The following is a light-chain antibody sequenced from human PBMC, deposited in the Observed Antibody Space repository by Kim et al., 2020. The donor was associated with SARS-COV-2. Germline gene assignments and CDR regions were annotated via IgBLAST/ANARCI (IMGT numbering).Light chain of an antibody. CDR2: GKS. J-gene: IGLJ2*01. CDR3: NSRDSSGNPL. CDR1: SLRSYY. V-gene: IGLV3-19*01. Sequence: VALGQTVRIACRGYSLRSYYESGYQQKPGQAPVLVIYGKSNRPSGIPDRFAGSSSGNTASLTITGAQAEDEADYYCNSRDSSGNPLFGGGTQLTVL.